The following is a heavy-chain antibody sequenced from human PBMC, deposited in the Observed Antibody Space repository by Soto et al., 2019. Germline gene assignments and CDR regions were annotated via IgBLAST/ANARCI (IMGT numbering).Heavy chain of an antibody. Sequence: SDSLSITRPVSGGSISSGGYYWSWKRQHPGKGLQWIAYIYYSGSTYYNQSLKSGVTISVDTSNNQFSLKLTSVIGVDTAVYYCARWLPKLRGVSKWYYLDYWGQGTLVTVSS. V-gene: IGHV4-31*03. J-gene: IGHJ4*02. CDR1: GGSISSGGYY. D-gene: IGHD2-15*01. CDR3: ARWLPKLRGVSKWYYLDY. CDR2: IYYSGST.